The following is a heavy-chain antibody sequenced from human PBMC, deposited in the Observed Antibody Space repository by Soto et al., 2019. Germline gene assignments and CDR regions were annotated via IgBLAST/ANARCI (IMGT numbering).Heavy chain of an antibody. CDR2: INHSGST. CDR1: GGSFSGYY. Sequence: QVQLQQWGAGLLKPSETLSLTCAVYGGSFSGYYWSWIRQPPGKGLEWIGEINHSGSTNYNPSLKSRVTISVDTSKNQFSLKLSSVTAADTAVYYCAKGQWRRRYYYMDVWGKGTTVTVSS. D-gene: IGHD6-19*01. J-gene: IGHJ6*03. V-gene: IGHV4-34*01. CDR3: AKGQWRRRYYYMDV.